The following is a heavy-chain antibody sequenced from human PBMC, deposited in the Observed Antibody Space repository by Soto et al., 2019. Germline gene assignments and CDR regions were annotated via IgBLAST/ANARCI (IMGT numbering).Heavy chain of an antibody. CDR1: GFTFANAW. CDR2: IKSKTDGGTT. Sequence: GGSLRLSCAASGFTFANAWMNWVRQAPGKGLEWVGLIKSKTDGGTTVYAAPVTGRFTISRDDSKNTLYLEMTSLKTEDTALYYCTTVGHYYTTSPLDVWGQGTSVTVSS. CDR3: TTVGHYYTTSPLDV. D-gene: IGHD3-10*01. V-gene: IGHV3-15*07. J-gene: IGHJ6*02.